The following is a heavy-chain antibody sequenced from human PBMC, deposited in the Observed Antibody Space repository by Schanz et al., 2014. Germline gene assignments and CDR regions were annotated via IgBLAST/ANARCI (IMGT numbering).Heavy chain of an antibody. CDR3: ARDSGPYYDKSMDV. CDR2: IDGKSTTV. J-gene: IGHJ6*02. Sequence: EADLVESGGGLIQRGESLRLSCSASGFSFSSYSMNWVRQAPGKGLEWLSYIDGKSTTVYYADSVKGRFTVSRDRFQNTLYLRMSSLRAEDTALYYCARDSGPYYDKSMDVWGQGTTXAVSS. V-gene: IGHV3-48*01. CDR1: GFSFSSYS. D-gene: IGHD3-9*01.